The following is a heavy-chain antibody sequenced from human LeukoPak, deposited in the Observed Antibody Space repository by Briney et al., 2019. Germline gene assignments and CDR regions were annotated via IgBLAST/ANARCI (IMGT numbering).Heavy chain of an antibody. CDR2: MYAGGTK. J-gene: IGHJ5*02. D-gene: IGHD6-19*01. Sequence: GGPVRLSCAASGVIFSRNFMRWVRQAPGKGLQWVAIMYAGGTKDYSDSVRGRFHISRDSSNNTLSLQINSLRAEDTAVYNGARGSGSGWPLDRWGHGALVTVSS. CDR1: GVIFSRNF. V-gene: IGHV3-53*01. CDR3: ARGSGSGWPLDR.